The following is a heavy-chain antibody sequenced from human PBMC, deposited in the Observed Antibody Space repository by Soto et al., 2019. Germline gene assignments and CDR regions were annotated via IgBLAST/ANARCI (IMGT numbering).Heavy chain of an antibody. J-gene: IGHJ4*02. V-gene: IGHV3-48*03. CDR1: GFTFSSYE. CDR3: AIVWSGYSGAHF. Sequence: EVQLVESGGGLVQPGGSLRLSCAASGFTFSSYEMIWVRQAPGEGLECLSYITRGGSTIHYADSVEGRFTISRDNAKNSLYLQMNSLRAEDSAVYYCAIVWSGYSGAHFWGQGTLVTVSS. CDR2: ITRGGSTI. D-gene: IGHD3-3*01.